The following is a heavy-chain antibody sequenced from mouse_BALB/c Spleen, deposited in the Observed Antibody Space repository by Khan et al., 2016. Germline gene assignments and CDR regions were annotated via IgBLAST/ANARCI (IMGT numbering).Heavy chain of an antibody. Sequence: EVQLVETGGGLVQPKGSLKLSCAASGFTFNTNAMNWVRQAPGKGLEWVARIRSKSNNYATYYSDSVKDRFTISRDDSQSMLYLQMNNLNTEDPAMYCCVRGPYGSNLYLDVWGAGTTVTVSS. J-gene: IGHJ1*01. D-gene: IGHD1-1*01. CDR3: VRGPYGSNLYLDV. CDR1: GFTFNTNA. V-gene: IGHV10S3*01. CDR2: IRSKSNNYAT.